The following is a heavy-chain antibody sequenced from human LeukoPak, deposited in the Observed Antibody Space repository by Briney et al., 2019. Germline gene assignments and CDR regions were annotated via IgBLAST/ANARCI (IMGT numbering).Heavy chain of an antibody. CDR2: MNPNSGNT. V-gene: IGHV1-8*03. Sequence: ASVKVSCKASGYTFTSYDINWVRQATGQGLEWKGWMNPNSGNTGYAQKFQGRVTITRNTSISTAYMELSSLRSEDTAVYYCARGLPDYGDYENWFDPWGQGTLVTVSS. J-gene: IGHJ5*02. CDR1: GYTFTSYD. CDR3: ARGLPDYGDYENWFDP. D-gene: IGHD4-17*01.